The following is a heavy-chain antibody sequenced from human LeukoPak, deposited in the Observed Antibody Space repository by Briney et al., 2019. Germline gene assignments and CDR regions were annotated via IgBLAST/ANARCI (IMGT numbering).Heavy chain of an antibody. Sequence: PGGALRLSCASSGGTCSSYAVHWVRQAPGKGLEYVSAISSNGGSTYYANSVKGRFTISRDNSKNTLYLQMGSLRAEDMAVYYCARVAPLTGLDYWGQGTLVTVSS. CDR2: ISSNGGST. J-gene: IGHJ4*02. D-gene: IGHD3-16*01. CDR3: ARVAPLTGLDY. V-gene: IGHV3-64*01. CDR1: GGTCSSYA.